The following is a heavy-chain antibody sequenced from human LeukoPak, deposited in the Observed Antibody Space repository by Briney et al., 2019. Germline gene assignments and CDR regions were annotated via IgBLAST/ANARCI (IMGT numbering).Heavy chain of an antibody. CDR1: GGSISSSNW. Sequence: SETLSLTCAVSGGSISSSNWWSWVRQPPGKGLEWIGEIYHSGSTNYNPSLKSRVTISVDTSKNQFSLKLSSVTAADTAVYYCASHYDILTGYVYWGQGTLVTVSS. CDR2: IYHSGST. J-gene: IGHJ4*02. D-gene: IGHD3-9*01. V-gene: IGHV4-4*02. CDR3: ASHYDILTGYVY.